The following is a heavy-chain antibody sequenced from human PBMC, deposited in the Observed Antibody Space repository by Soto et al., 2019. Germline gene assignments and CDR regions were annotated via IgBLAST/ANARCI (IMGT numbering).Heavy chain of an antibody. J-gene: IGHJ4*02. CDR2: ISYDGSNK. V-gene: IGHV3-30-3*01. Sequence: GGSLRLSCAASGFTFSSYAMHWVRQAPGKGLEWVAVISYDGSNKYYADSVKGRFTISRDNSKNTLYLQMNSLRAEDTAVYYCARPIARGYGYGRPFDYWGQGTQVTVSS. CDR3: ARPIARGYGYGRPFDY. CDR1: GFTFSSYA. D-gene: IGHD5-18*01.